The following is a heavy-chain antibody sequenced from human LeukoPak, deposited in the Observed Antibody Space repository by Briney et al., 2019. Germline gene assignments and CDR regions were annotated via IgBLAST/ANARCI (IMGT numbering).Heavy chain of an antibody. CDR1: GGTSSSYA. J-gene: IGHJ4*02. CDR3: AKDYSTIAAAANPLFDY. Sequence: SVKVSCKASGGTSSSYAISWVRQAPGQGLEWMGRIIPILGIANYAQKFQGRVTITADKSTSTAYMELSSLRSEDTAVYYCAKDYSTIAAAANPLFDYWGQGVLVTVSS. D-gene: IGHD6-13*01. CDR2: IIPILGIA. V-gene: IGHV1-69*04.